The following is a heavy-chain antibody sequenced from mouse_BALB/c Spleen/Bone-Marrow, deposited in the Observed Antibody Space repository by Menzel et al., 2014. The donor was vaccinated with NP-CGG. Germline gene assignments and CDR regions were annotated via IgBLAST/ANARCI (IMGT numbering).Heavy chain of an antibody. D-gene: IGHD2-1*01. V-gene: IGHV5-12-2*01. CDR1: GFTSSSYT. Sequence: EVQLVESGGGLVQPGGSLKLSCAASGFTSSSYTMSWVRQTPEKRLEWVAYISNGGGSTYYPDTVKGRFSISRDNAKNTLYLQMSSLKSEDTAMYFCARQIYFPYFDYWGQGTTLTVSS. CDR3: ARQIYFPYFDY. J-gene: IGHJ2*01. CDR2: ISNGGGST.